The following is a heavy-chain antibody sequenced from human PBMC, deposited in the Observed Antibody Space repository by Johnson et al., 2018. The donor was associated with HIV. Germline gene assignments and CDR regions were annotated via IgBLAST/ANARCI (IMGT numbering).Heavy chain of an antibody. CDR2: IWYDGNNK. D-gene: IGHD2-21*01. J-gene: IGHJ3*02. CDR3: ARGGGCGGDCYSGYDAFDI. CDR1: GFTFSSYG. V-gene: IGHV3-30*19. Sequence: VQLVESGGGVVQPGRSLRLSCAASGFTFSSYGMHWVRQAPGKGLEWVAVIWYDGNNKYYADSVKGRFTISRDNSKNTLYLQMNSLRVEDTAVYYCARGGGCGGDCYSGYDAFDIWGRGTVVTVSS.